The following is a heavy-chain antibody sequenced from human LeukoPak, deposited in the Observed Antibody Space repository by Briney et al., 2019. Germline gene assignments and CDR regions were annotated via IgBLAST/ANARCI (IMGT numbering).Heavy chain of an antibody. CDR3: AGTALDRGFWFDP. Sequence: ETLSLTCAVYGGSFSGYYWSWIRQPPGKGLEWIGYIYYSGSTNYNPSLKSRVTTSVDTSKNQFSLKLSSVTAGDTAVYYCAGTALDRGFWFDPWGQGTLVTVSS. CDR2: IYYSGST. D-gene: IGHD5-18*01. J-gene: IGHJ5*02. V-gene: IGHV4-59*08. CDR1: GGSFSGYY.